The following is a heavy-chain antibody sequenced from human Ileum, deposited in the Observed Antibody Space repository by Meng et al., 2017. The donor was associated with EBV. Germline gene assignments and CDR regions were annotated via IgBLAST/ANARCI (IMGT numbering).Heavy chain of an antibody. V-gene: IGHV4-4*02. J-gene: IGHJ4*02. CDR1: GDSISSDIW. CDR2: VYHRGDT. D-gene: IGHD1-7*01. Sequence: QVQPEASGPGLVKPSGTLSPTCTVSGDSISSDIWWSWVRQPPGKGLEWIGEVYHRGDTNYNPSLKSRVDISVDKSKNQFYLSLFSVTAADTAVYYCGRDQGRELINHWGQGTLVTVSS. CDR3: GRDQGRELINH.